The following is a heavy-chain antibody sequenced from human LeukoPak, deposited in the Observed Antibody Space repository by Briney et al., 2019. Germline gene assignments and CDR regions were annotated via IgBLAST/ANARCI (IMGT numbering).Heavy chain of an antibody. J-gene: IGHJ4*02. CDR2: INPNSGGT. CDR3: ARDSGSSGWDPTNFFDY. V-gene: IGHV1-2*02. CDR1: GYTFTGYY. Sequence: GASVKVSCKASGYTFTGYYVHWVRQAPGQGLEWMGWINPNSGGTNYAQKFRGRVTMTRDTSINTAYLELSRSDDTAVYYCARDSGSSGWDPTNFFDYWGQGTLVTVSS. D-gene: IGHD6-19*01.